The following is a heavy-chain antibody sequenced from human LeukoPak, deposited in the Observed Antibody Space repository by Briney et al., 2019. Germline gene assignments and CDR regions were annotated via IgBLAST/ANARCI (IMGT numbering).Heavy chain of an antibody. V-gene: IGHV1-8*01. CDR2: MNFNSGNT. Sequence: GASVKVSCKASGYTFTSYHINWVRQATGQGLEWMGWMNFNSGNTGYAQKFQGRVTMTRNTSISTAYMELSSLRSEDKAVYYCARSGRLLLWFGELLSGAPYFDYWGQGTLVTVSS. CDR1: GYTFTSYH. D-gene: IGHD3-10*01. CDR3: ARSGRLLLWFGELLSGAPYFDY. J-gene: IGHJ4*02.